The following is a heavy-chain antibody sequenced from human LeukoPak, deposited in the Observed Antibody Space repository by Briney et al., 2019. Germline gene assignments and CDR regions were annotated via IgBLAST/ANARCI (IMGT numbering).Heavy chain of an antibody. D-gene: IGHD3-10*01. CDR3: HYSGSGDFDAFDI. J-gene: IGHJ3*02. Sequence: KPGGSLRLSCAASGFTFSDYYMGWIRQAPGKGLEWVSYIGGSGSITFYADSVKGRFTISRDNAKNSVYLQMNSLRAEDTAVYYCHYSGSGDFDAFDIWGQGTMVTVSS. CDR2: IGGSGSIT. CDR1: GFTFSDYY. V-gene: IGHV3-11*04.